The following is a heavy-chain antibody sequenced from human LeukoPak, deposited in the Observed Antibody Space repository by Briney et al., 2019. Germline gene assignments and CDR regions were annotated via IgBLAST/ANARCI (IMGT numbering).Heavy chain of an antibody. CDR2: INPDSGGT. Sequence: ASVKVSCKTSGYRFITFGINWVRQAPGQGLEWMGRINPDSGGTNYGQKFQGRVTMTRDTSISTAYMELSSLRSDDTAVYHCARAARYSISRDDAFDIWGQGTKVTVSS. CDR3: ARAARYSISRDDAFDI. V-gene: IGHV1-2*02. D-gene: IGHD6-13*01. J-gene: IGHJ3*02. CDR1: GYRFITFG.